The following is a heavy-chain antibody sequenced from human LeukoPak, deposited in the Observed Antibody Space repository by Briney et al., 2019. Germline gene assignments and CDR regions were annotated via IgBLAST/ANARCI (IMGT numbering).Heavy chain of an antibody. CDR3: ARVAAPSDWFDP. CDR1: GGSISSSNYY. J-gene: IGHJ5*02. CDR2: IYYSGST. D-gene: IGHD6-6*01. V-gene: IGHV4-39*01. Sequence: KPSETLSLTCTVSGGSISSSNYYWGWIRQPPGKGLEWIGSIYYSGSTYYNPSLKSRVTISVDTSKNQFSLKLSSVTAADTAVYYCARVAAPSDWFDPWGQGTLVTVSS.